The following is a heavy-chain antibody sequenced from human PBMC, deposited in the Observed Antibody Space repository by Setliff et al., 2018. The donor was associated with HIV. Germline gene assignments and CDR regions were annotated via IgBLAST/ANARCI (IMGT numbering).Heavy chain of an antibody. CDR3: ARLAGSGNSWGYFDY. J-gene: IGHJ4*02. D-gene: IGHD1-26*01. Sequence: SETLSLTCTVPGGSLTNYYWSWIRQPPGKGLEWIGHIYTSGNTNYNPSLNSRLLISLDMSKNQFSLRLRSVTVADTAVYFCARLAGSGNSWGYFDYWGQGSLVTVSS. CDR2: IYTSGNT. V-gene: IGHV4-4*09. CDR1: GGSLTNYY.